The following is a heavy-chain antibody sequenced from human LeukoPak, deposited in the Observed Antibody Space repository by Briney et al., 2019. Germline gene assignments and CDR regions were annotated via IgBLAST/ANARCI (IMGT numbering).Heavy chain of an antibody. J-gene: IGHJ6*03. Sequence: GGSLRLSCAASGFTFSRYSMNWVRQAPGKGLEWVASISSTSTFIYSADSVKGRFTISRDTAKNPLFLQMNSLRAEDTAIYYCARDYFDSSDYPQTYYYYYMDVWGKGTTVTVSS. CDR2: ISSTSTFI. CDR3: ARDYFDSSDYPQTYYYYYMDV. CDR1: GFTFSRYS. V-gene: IGHV3-21*01. D-gene: IGHD3-22*01.